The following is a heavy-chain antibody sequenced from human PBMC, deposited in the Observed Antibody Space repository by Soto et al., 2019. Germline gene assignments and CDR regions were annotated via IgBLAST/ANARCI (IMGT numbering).Heavy chain of an antibody. CDR2: IYYSGST. CDR1: GGSISGSGYY. CDR3: ARHRVPYSSNWSFDS. J-gene: IGHJ4*02. D-gene: IGHD6-13*01. Sequence: QLQLQESGLGLVKSSETLSLTCTVSGGSISGSGYYWGWIRQPPGKGLEWIGSIYYSGSTFNNPSLKSRVTMSVDTPQNQFSLVLSSATAADTAVYYCARHRVPYSSNWSFDSWGQGTPVTVSS. V-gene: IGHV4-39*01.